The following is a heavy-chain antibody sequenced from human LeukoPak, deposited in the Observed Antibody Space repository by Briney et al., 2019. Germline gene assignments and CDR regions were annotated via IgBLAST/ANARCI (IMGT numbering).Heavy chain of an antibody. J-gene: IGHJ4*02. CDR2: IHPTSGDT. CDR1: GYTFTGYY. D-gene: IGHD5-24*01. CDR3: ARRNGHNFFDY. V-gene: IGHV1-2*02. Sequence: GASVKVSCKASGYTFTGYYIHWVRQAPGQGLEWMGWIHPTSGDTNYPQNFQGRVTMTRDTSISTAYLELGRLRSDDTAVYYCARRNGHNFFDYWGQGTQVTVSS.